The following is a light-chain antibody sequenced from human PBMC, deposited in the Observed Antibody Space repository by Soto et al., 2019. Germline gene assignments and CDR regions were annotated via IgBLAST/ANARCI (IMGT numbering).Light chain of an antibody. Sequence: AIRMTQPPSSLSASTGDRVTITCRASQGISSYLAWYQQKPGKAPKLLIYAASTLQSGVPSRFSGSGSGTDCTLSISCLQSEAFATYYCLQYYIYPLPFGGGTKLELK. CDR2: AAS. V-gene: IGKV1-8*01. CDR3: LQYYIYPLP. CDR1: QGISSY. J-gene: IGKJ4*01.